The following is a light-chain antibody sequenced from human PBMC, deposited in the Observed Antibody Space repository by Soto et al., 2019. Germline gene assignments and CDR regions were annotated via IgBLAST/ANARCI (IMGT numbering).Light chain of an antibody. V-gene: IGKV3-20*01. CDR2: GAS. Sequence: EIVLTQSPGTLSLSPGERATLACRASQSVSSSYLAWYQQKPGQAPRLLIYGASSRATGIPDRFSGSGSGADFIFTISRLQPEDFAVYYCHQYGRSPLRTFGAGTKVDIK. CDR1: QSVSSSY. CDR3: HQYGRSPLRT. J-gene: IGKJ3*01.